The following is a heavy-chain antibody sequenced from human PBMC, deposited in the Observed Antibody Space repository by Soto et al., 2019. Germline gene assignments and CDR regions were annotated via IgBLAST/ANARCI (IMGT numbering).Heavy chain of an antibody. CDR1: GGTFSSYA. V-gene: IGHV1-69*12. Sequence: QVQLVQSGAEVKKPGSSVKVSCKASGGTFSSYAISWVRQAPGQGLEWMGGIIPIFGTANYAQKFQGRVTITAAESTSTAYMELSSLRSEDTAVHYCSRVGDGYNSSYGMDVWGQGTTVTVSS. CDR2: IIPIFGTA. D-gene: IGHD5-12*01. CDR3: SRVGDGYNSSYGMDV. J-gene: IGHJ6*02.